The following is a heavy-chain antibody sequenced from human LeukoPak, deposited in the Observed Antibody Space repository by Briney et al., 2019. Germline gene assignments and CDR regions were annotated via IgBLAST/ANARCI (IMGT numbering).Heavy chain of an antibody. CDR2: ISTNKGNT. CDR3: VRDIQWRFDP. V-gene: IGHV1-18*01. Sequence: ASVKGSCKASGYIFTTYGISWVRQAPGKGLEWMGWISTNKGNTNYAQRLQGRVTMTADTSTSTAYMELRSLRSDDTAIYYCVRDIQWRFDPWGRGTLVTVSS. CDR1: GYIFTTYG. J-gene: IGHJ5*02. D-gene: IGHD2-8*01.